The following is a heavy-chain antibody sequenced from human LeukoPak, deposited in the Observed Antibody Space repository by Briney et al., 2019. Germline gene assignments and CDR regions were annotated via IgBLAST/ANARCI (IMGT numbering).Heavy chain of an antibody. CDR3: AKDVAYYYDSSGYALPYYFDY. Sequence: PTGGSLRLSCAVSGFTFSGFWMSWSRQAPGKGLERVASINSDGSEGYYADVVKGRFTISRDNAKNSLYLQINSLRAEDTAVYRCAKDVAYYYDSSGYALPYYFDYWGQGTLVTVSS. CDR2: INSDGSEG. V-gene: IGHV3-7*03. CDR1: GFTFSGFW. J-gene: IGHJ4*02. D-gene: IGHD3-22*01.